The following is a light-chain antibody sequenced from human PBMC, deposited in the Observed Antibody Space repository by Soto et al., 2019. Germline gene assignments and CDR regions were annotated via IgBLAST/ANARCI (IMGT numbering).Light chain of an antibody. CDR3: QQYNSLWS. Sequence: DIQMTQSPSTLSASVGDRVTITCRASQSISSWLAWYQQKPGKAPKLLIYDASSLESGDPSRFSGSGSGTDFTLTSSSLQPDDFASFYCQQYNSLWSFGRGPKVEIK. CDR2: DAS. CDR1: QSISSW. V-gene: IGKV1-5*01. J-gene: IGKJ1*01.